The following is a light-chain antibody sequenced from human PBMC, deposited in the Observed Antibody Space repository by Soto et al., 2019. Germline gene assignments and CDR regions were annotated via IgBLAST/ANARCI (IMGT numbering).Light chain of an antibody. CDR2: GAS. J-gene: IGKJ1*01. CDR1: QNIRSSNY. V-gene: IGKV3-20*01. Sequence: ELVLTQSPGSLSLSPGESATLSCRASQNIRSSNYLAWYQQKPGQAPRLLVYGASSSAAGIPDRFSGSGSGTDFTLTISRLEPEDFAIYYCQQYDTSPLTFGQGTKVDIK. CDR3: QQYDTSPLT.